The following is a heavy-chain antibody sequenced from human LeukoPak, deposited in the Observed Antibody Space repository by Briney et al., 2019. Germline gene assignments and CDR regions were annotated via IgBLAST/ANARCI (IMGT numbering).Heavy chain of an antibody. D-gene: IGHD1-26*01. J-gene: IGHJ4*02. CDR2: ISGSGGST. CDR3: AKGNSGSYYLFDY. Sequence: GGSLRLSCAASGFTFSSYVMSWVRQAPGKGLEWVSAISGSGGSTYYADSVKGRFTISRDNSKNTLYLQMNSLRAEDTAVYYCAKGNSGSYYLFDYWGQGTLVTVSS. CDR1: GFTFSSYV. V-gene: IGHV3-23*01.